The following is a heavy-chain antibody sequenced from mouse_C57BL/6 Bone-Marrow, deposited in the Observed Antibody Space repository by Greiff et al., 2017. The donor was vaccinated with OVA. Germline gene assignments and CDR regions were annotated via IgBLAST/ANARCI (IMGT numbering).Heavy chain of an antibody. CDR2: IYPRSGNT. CDR3: TLRYYDSMFAY. V-gene: IGHV1-81*01. J-gene: IGHJ3*01. Sequence: QVQLQQSGAELARPGASVKLSCKASGYTFTSYGISWVKQRTGQGLEWIGEIYPRSGNTYYNEKFKGKATLTADKSSSTAYMELRSLTSEDTAVYYCTLRYYDSMFAYWGQGTLVTVSA. D-gene: IGHD2-4*01. CDR1: GYTFTSYG.